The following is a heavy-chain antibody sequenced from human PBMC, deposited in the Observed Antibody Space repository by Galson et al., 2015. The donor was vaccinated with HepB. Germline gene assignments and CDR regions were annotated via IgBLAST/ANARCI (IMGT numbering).Heavy chain of an antibody. Sequence: SLRLSCAASGFTFSTFGLHWVRQAPGKGLQWVAEISYDGNNKYYADSVKGRFTISRDNSRNTVYLQMNSLRPEDAALYYCAREQASFYYGSGSAFEFWGQGTLVTVSS. CDR2: ISYDGNNK. CDR3: AREQASFYYGSGSAFEF. V-gene: IGHV3-30*03. D-gene: IGHD3-10*01. CDR1: GFTFSTFG. J-gene: IGHJ4*02.